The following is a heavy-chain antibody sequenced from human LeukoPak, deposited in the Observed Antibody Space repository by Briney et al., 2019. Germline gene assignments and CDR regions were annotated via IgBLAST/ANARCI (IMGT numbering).Heavy chain of an antibody. D-gene: IGHD6-13*01. J-gene: IGHJ4*02. V-gene: IGHV3-30*18. CDR1: GFTFSSYG. Sequence: QTGGSLRLSCAGSGFTFSSYGMHWVRQAPGKGLEWVAVISYDGSNKYYADSVKGRFTISRDNSKNTLYLQMNSLRAEDTAVYYCAKSTLGSSWFDYWGQGTLVTVSS. CDR3: AKSTLGSSWFDY. CDR2: ISYDGSNK.